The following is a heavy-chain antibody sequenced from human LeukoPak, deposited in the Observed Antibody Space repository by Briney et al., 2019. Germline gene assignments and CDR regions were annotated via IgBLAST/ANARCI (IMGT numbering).Heavy chain of an antibody. CDR3: ARDPNWSYAFDI. CDR1: GFTVSSNY. Sequence: GGSPRLSCAASGFTVSSNYMSWVRQAPGKGLEWVSVIYSGGSTYYADSVKGRFTISRDNSKNTLYLQMNSLRAEDTAVYYCARDPNWSYAFDIWGQGTMVNVSS. D-gene: IGHD7-27*01. V-gene: IGHV3-53*01. CDR2: IYSGGST. J-gene: IGHJ3*02.